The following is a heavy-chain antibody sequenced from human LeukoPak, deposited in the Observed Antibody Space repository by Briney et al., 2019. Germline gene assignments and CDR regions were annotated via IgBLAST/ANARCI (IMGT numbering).Heavy chain of an antibody. J-gene: IGHJ4*02. Sequence: ASVKVSCKASGYIFTSYYIHWVRQAPGQGLEWMGMINPSGGSATYAQKFPDRVTMTRDTSTSTVYMDLSSLRPEDTAVYYCARALGPAYTTPHGYWGQGTLVTVSS. D-gene: IGHD2-2*02. CDR3: ARALGPAYTTPHGY. CDR1: GYIFTSYY. CDR2: INPSGGSA. V-gene: IGHV1-46*01.